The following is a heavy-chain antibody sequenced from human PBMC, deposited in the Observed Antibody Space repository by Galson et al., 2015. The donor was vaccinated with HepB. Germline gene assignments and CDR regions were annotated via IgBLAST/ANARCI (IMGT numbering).Heavy chain of an antibody. V-gene: IGHV4-34*01. CDR1: GGSFSGYY. J-gene: IGHJ4*02. Sequence: ETLSLTCAVYGGSFSGYYWSWIRQPPGKGLEWIGEINHSGSTNYNPSLKSRVTISVDTSKNQFSLKLSSVTAADTAVYYCARGPGYCSSTSCSAVDYWGQGTLVTVSS. D-gene: IGHD2-2*01. CDR3: ARGPGYCSSTSCSAVDY. CDR2: INHSGST.